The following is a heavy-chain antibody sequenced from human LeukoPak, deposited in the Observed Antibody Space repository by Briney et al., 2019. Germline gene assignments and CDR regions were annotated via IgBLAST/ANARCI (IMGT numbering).Heavy chain of an antibody. CDR2: ISAYNGNT. Sequence: ASVKVSCKASGYTFTSYGISWVRQAPGQGLEWMGWISAYNGNTNYAQKFQGRLTMTRDTSISTAYMELSALTSEDTAVYYCARRNYGESRRWVDPWGQGTLVTVSS. V-gene: IGHV1-18*01. CDR1: GYTFTSYG. J-gene: IGHJ5*02. D-gene: IGHD4-17*01. CDR3: ARRNYGESRRWVDP.